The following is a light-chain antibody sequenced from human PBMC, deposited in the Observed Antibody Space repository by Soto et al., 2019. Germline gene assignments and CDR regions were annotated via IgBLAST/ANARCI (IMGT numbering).Light chain of an antibody. Sequence: EIVLTQSPGTLSLSPGERATLSCRASQNVGFSYLAWYQQKPGQAPRLLIYGVSTRATGIPDRFSGSGSGTDFTLTISRLEPEDLAVYYCQKCGVSPRTFGKGTKVEI. J-gene: IGKJ1*01. CDR1: QNVGFSY. V-gene: IGKV3-20*01. CDR2: GVS. CDR3: QKCGVSPRT.